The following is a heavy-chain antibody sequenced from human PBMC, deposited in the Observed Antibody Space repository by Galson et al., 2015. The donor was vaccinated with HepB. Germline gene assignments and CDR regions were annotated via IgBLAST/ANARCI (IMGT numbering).Heavy chain of an antibody. Sequence: LRLSCADSEFSFRGYAMTWVRQAPGKGLEWVSGIGGRGGSRFYAPSVEGRFTISRDNSQRMVYLQLDGLRADDTAIYYCARLCHIVVGMAATGWYFDLWGRGTLVTVSS. CDR3: ARLCHIVVGMAATGWYFDL. J-gene: IGHJ2*01. D-gene: IGHD2-15*01. CDR1: EFSFRGYA. V-gene: IGHV3-23*01. CDR2: IGGRGGSR.